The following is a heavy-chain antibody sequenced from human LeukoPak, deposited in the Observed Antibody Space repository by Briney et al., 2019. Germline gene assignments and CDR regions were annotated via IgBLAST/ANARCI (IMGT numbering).Heavy chain of an antibody. CDR3: ARSYSYGSSYFDY. V-gene: IGHV1-2*02. J-gene: IGHJ4*02. CDR1: GYTFTSYG. CDR2: INPNSGGT. D-gene: IGHD5-18*01. Sequence: EASVKVSCKASGYTFTSYGISWVRQAPGQGLEWMGWINPNSGGTNYAQKFQGRVTMTRDTSISTAYMELSRLRSDDTAVYYCARSYSYGSSYFDYWGQGTLVTVSS.